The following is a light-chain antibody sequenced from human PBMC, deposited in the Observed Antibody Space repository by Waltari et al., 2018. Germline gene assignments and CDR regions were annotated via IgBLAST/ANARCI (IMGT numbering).Light chain of an antibody. CDR3: QQYTSFSLT. J-gene: IGKJ4*01. Sequence: DIQMTQSPYSLSASIGDRVTFTCRASQSISSWLAWYQQKPGKAPKLLSSKASTLESGVPSRFSGSGSGTEFTLTISSLQPDDFATYYCQQYTSFSLTFGGGTTVEIK. V-gene: IGKV1-5*03. CDR2: KAS. CDR1: QSISSW.